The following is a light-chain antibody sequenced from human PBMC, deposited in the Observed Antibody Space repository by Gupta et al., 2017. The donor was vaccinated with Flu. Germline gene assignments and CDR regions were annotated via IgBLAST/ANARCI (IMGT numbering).Light chain of an antibody. V-gene: IGKV1-39*01. Sequence: DIQMTQSPASLSASVGDRVTIACRASQTISTYLNWYQHEPGKAPRLLIYAASTLQNGVPSRFSGGRSGTDFTLTINGLQPEDSATYYCQQSYGLLYSFGQGTKLEI. CDR1: QTISTY. CDR2: AAS. CDR3: QQSYGLLYS. J-gene: IGKJ2*03.